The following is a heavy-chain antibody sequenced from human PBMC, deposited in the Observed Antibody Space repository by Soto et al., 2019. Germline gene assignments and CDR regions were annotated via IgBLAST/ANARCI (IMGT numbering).Heavy chain of an antibody. Sequence: QVQLVQSGAEVKKPGASVKVSCKSSGYTFSMSGISWVRQAPGQGLEWMGWISGYNGKTNYEQKFQDRVTMTTDTSTNMAYMELRSLRSYDTAVYYCAREGPRPYYYYGMDVWGQGTTVTVSS. CDR1: GYTFSMSG. V-gene: IGHV1-18*01. J-gene: IGHJ6*02. CDR2: ISGYNGKT. CDR3: AREGPRPYYYYGMDV.